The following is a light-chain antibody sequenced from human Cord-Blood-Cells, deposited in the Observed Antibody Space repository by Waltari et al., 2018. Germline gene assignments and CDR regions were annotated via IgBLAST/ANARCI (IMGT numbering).Light chain of an antibody. Sequence: QSALTQPRSVSGSPGQSVTISCTGTSSDVGGYNYVSWYQQHPGKAPKLMIYDVSKLPSGVPDRFSGSKSGNTASLTICGLQAEDEADYYCCSYAGSYTVVFGGGTKLTVL. CDR2: DVS. J-gene: IGLJ2*01. V-gene: IGLV2-11*01. CDR1: SSDVGGYNY. CDR3: CSYAGSYTVV.